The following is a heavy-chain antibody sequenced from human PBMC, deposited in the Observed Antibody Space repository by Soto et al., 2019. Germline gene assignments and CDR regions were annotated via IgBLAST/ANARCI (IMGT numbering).Heavy chain of an antibody. D-gene: IGHD6-19*01. Sequence: SETPSLTCAVYGGSFSGYYWSWIRQPPGKGLEWIGEINHSGSTNYNPSLKSRVTISVDTSKNQFSLKLSSVTAADTAVYYCARVPEQWLIPKDAFDIWGQGTMVTVSS. CDR2: INHSGST. V-gene: IGHV4-34*01. CDR3: ARVPEQWLIPKDAFDI. CDR1: GGSFSGYY. J-gene: IGHJ3*02.